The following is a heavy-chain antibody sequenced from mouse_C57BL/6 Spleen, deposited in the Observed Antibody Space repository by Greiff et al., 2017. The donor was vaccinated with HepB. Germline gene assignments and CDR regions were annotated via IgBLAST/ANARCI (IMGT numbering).Heavy chain of an antibody. Sequence: EVQLQESGGGLVKPGGSLKLSCAASGFTFSSYAMSWVRQTPEKRLEWVATISDGGSYTYYPDNVKGRFTISRDNAKNNLYLQMSHLKSEDTAMYYCARDNDYDPYYYAMDYWGQGTSVTVSS. CDR3: ARDNDYDPYYYAMDY. V-gene: IGHV5-4*01. J-gene: IGHJ4*01. CDR2: ISDGGSYT. CDR1: GFTFSSYA. D-gene: IGHD2-4*01.